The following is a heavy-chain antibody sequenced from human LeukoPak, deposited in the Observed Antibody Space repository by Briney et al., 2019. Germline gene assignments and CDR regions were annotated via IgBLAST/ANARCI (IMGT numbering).Heavy chain of an antibody. Sequence: RASVKVSCKASGYTFTSYYMHWVRQAPGQGLEWMGIINPSGGSTSYAQKFQGRVTMTRDMSTSTVYMELSSLRSEDTAVYYCASGAHSGSYYGAFDIWGQGTMVTVPS. CDR3: ASGAHSGSYYGAFDI. CDR2: INPSGGST. D-gene: IGHD1-26*01. V-gene: IGHV1-46*01. CDR1: GYTFTSYY. J-gene: IGHJ3*02.